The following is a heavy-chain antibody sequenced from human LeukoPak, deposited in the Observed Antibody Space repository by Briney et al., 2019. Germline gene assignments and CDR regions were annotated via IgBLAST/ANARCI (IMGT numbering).Heavy chain of an antibody. D-gene: IGHD2-8*02. CDR1: GYSISSGDY. V-gene: IGHV4-38-2*02. CDR3: ARPPVSGGYYFDY. CDR2: IYHSGRT. Sequence: SETLSLTCTVSGYSISSGDYWGWIRQPPGKGLEWIGSIYHSGRTYYNPSLKSRVTISVDTSKNQVSLILTSVTAADTAVYYCARPPVSGGYYFDYWGQGTLVTVSS. J-gene: IGHJ4*02.